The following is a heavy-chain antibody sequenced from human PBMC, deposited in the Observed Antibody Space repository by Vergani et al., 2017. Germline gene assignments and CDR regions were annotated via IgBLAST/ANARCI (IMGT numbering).Heavy chain of an antibody. CDR1: GDSISSYY. J-gene: IGHJ6*04. V-gene: IGHV3-49*05. CDR3: TRQDYDYVXGSYRLWYYFGMDV. CDR2: IRSKAYGGTT. D-gene: IGHD3-16*02. Sequence: VQLQESGPGLVKPSETLSLTCTVSGDSISSYYWSWIRQPPGKGLEWVGFIRSKAYGGTTEYAASGKGRFTISRDDSKSIAYLQMNSLKTEDTAVYYCTRQDYDYVXGSYRLWYYFGMDVWREGTTVTVSS.